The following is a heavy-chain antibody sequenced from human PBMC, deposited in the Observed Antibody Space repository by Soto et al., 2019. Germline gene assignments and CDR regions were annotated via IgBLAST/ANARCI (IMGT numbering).Heavy chain of an antibody. D-gene: IGHD3-22*01. CDR1: GGSISSSSYY. CDR2: IYYSGST. Sequence: QLQLQESGPGLVKPSETLSLTCTVSGGSISSSSYYWGWIRQPPGKGLEWIGSIYYSGSTYYNPSLKSRVTISVDTSKHQFSLKLSSVTAADTAVYYCARPRPPIRITMIVPDKDAFDIWGQGTMVTVSS. J-gene: IGHJ3*02. CDR3: ARPRPPIRITMIVPDKDAFDI. V-gene: IGHV4-39*01.